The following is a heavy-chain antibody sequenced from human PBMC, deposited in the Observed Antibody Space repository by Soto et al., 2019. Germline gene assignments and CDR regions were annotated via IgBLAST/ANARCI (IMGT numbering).Heavy chain of an antibody. D-gene: IGHD2-8*01. J-gene: IGHJ4*02. CDR1: RFDFNSYE. Sequence: PGGSLRLSCVASRFDFNSYEISWVRQAAGKGLEWVSRVSLTGDRTNYAGSVKGRFTVSRDNLKNALYLEMDSLRPDDTAIYYCARGGGYCTPTSCAIDSWGRGTPVTVSS. V-gene: IGHV3-23*01. CDR2: VSLTGDRT. CDR3: ARGGGYCTPTSCAIDS.